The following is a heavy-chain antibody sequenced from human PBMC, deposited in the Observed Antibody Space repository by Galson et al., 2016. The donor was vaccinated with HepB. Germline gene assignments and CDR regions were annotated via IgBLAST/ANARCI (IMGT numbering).Heavy chain of an antibody. Sequence: LRLSCAASGFIFSSSAMHWVRQAPGKRPESVSAISSNGGTTYYANSVKGRFTISRDNSKNTLYLQMGGLRAEDMGVYYCARQSDCSSISCPSDYWGQGTLVTVSS. D-gene: IGHD2-2*01. CDR2: ISSNGGTT. CDR1: GFIFSSSA. J-gene: IGHJ4*02. V-gene: IGHV3-64*01. CDR3: ARQSDCSSISCPSDY.